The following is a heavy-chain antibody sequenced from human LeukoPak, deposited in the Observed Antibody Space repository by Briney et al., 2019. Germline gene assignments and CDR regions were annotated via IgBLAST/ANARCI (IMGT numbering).Heavy chain of an antibody. CDR2: INPNSGGT. Sequence: ASVKVSCKASGYTFSCHYIHWVRQAPGQGLKWMAWINPNSGGTKTAQKFQGRVTMTRDTSISTAYMELSRLRSDDTAVYYCALSGDSSGYYVNWGQGTLVTVSS. J-gene: IGHJ4*02. CDR3: ALSGDSSGYYVN. V-gene: IGHV1-2*02. D-gene: IGHD3-22*01. CDR1: GYTFSCHY.